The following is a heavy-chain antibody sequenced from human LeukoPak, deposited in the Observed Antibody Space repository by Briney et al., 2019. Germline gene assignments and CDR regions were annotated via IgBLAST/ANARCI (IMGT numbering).Heavy chain of an antibody. CDR1: GFTFSSYA. CDR2: ISGSGGST. CDR3: ASQYYYDSSGYYNSNWFDP. V-gene: IGHV3-23*01. D-gene: IGHD3-22*01. J-gene: IGHJ5*02. Sequence: GGSLRLSCAASGFTFSSYAMSWVRQAPGKGLEWVSAISGSGGSTYYADSVKGRFTISRDNAKNSLYLQVNSLRAEDTAVYYCASQYYYDSSGYYNSNWFDPWGQGTLVTVSS.